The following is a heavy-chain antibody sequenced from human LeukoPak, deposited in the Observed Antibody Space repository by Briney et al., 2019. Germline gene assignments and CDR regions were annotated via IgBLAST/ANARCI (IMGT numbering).Heavy chain of an antibody. V-gene: IGHV3-53*01. CDR2: IYSGGST. D-gene: IGHD6-19*01. Sequence: GESLRLSCAASGFTVSSNYMSWVRQAPGKGLEWVSVIYSGGSTYYADSVKGRFTISRDNSKNTLYLQMNSLRAEDTAVYYCARARVSSGWYGFFDYWGQGTLVTVSS. CDR3: ARARVSSGWYGFFDY. CDR1: GFTVSSNY. J-gene: IGHJ4*02.